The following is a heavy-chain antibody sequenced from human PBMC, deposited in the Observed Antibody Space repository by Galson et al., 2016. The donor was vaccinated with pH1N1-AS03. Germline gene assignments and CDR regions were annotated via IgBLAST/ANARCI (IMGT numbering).Heavy chain of an antibody. CDR3: ARGYCSTMSCQWGFDF. J-gene: IGHJ4*02. V-gene: IGHV4-4*07. D-gene: IGHD2-2*01. CDR1: GGSFSTYS. CDR2: IYASGSS. Sequence: ETLSLTCNVSGGSFSTYSWSWIRQPAGKGLEWFGRIYASGSSNYNPSLKSRVTMSLDKSRNQFSLKLSSVTAADTAVYYCARGYCSTMSCQWGFDFWGQGTLVTVSS.